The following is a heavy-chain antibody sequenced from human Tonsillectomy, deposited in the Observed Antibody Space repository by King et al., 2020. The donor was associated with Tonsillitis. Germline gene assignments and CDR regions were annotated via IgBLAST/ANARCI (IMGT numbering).Heavy chain of an antibody. CDR2: IIPIFDTS. CDR3: ARGIITLVRGVLPRSYYYMDV. Sequence: QLVQSVAEMKKPGSSVKVSCKASGGTFSSYSISWVRQAPGQGLEWMGGIIPIFDTSNYAQTFQGRVTITADEPTSTAYMELSGLRAEDTAVYYCARGIITLVRGVLPRSYYYMDVWGKGTTVTVSS. D-gene: IGHD3-10*01. V-gene: IGHV1-69*01. CDR1: GGTFSSYS. J-gene: IGHJ6*03.